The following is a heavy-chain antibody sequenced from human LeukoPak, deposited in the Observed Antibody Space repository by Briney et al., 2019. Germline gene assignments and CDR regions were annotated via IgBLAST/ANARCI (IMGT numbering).Heavy chain of an antibody. V-gene: IGHV3-23*01. J-gene: IGHJ4*02. Sequence: GGSLRLSCAASGFTFSSCAMSWVRQAPGKGLEWVSAISGSGGSTYYADSVKGRFTISRDNSKNTLYLQMNSLRAEDTAVYYCAKDPDYSSGWYYFDYWGQGTLVTVSS. CDR3: AKDPDYSSGWYYFDY. CDR1: GFTFSSCA. D-gene: IGHD6-19*01. CDR2: ISGSGGST.